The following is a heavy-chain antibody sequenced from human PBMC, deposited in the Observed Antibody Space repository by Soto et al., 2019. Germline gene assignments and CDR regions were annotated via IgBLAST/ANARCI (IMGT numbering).Heavy chain of an antibody. J-gene: IGHJ6*02. CDR3: ARDRLTATAGTARQYFGLDV. D-gene: IGHD5-18*01. Sequence: PSETLSLTCTVSGGSIRSGGYYWSWVRQSPRRGLEWIGNIYYSGSTYYNPSLKSRLTISVDTSKNQFSLNLSSVTAADTAVYYCARDRLTATAGTARQYFGLDVWAQGTKVSVYS. V-gene: IGHV4-31*03. CDR1: GGSIRSGGYY. CDR2: IYYSGST.